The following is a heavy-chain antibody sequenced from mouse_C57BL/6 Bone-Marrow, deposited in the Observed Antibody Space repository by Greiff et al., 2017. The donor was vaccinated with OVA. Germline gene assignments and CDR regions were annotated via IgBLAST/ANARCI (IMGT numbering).Heavy chain of an antibody. D-gene: IGHD2-4*01. CDR2: ISYSGST. CDR3: ARSFYDYDRGYYAMDY. CDR1: GYSITSDY. J-gene: IGHJ4*01. Sequence: ESGPGLAKPSQTLSLTCSVTGYSITSDYWNWIRKFPGNKLEYMGYISYSGSTYYNPSLKSRISITRDTSKNQYYLQLNSVTTEDTATYYCARSFYDYDRGYYAMDYWGQGTSVTVSS. V-gene: IGHV3-8*01.